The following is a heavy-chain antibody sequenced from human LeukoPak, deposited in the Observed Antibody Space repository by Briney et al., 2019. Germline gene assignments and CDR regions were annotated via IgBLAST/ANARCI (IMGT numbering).Heavy chain of an antibody. CDR2: IYYSGST. CDR1: GGSISSGGY. J-gene: IGHJ4*02. V-gene: IGHV4-31*11. CDR3: ARGFGGVIVYYFDY. D-gene: IGHD3-16*02. Sequence: SGTLSLTCAVSGGSISSGGYWSWLRQPPGKGLEWIGYIYYSGSTYYNPSLKSRVTISVDTSKNQFSLKLSSVTAADTAVYYCARGFGGVIVYYFDYWGQGTLVTVSS.